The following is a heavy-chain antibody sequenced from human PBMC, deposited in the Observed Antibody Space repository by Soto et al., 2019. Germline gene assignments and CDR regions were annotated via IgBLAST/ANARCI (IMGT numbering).Heavy chain of an antibody. V-gene: IGHV4-31*03. Sequence: QVQLQESGPGLVKPSQTLSLTCTVSGGSISSGGYYWSWIRQHPGKGLEWIGYIYYSGSTYYNPSLKSRVTVTVDTSKNQFPLKLSSVTAADTAVYYCARGIVLVPAARPYFDYWGQGTLVTVSS. D-gene: IGHD2-2*01. CDR3: ARGIVLVPAARPYFDY. CDR2: IYYSGST. J-gene: IGHJ4*02. CDR1: GGSISSGGYY.